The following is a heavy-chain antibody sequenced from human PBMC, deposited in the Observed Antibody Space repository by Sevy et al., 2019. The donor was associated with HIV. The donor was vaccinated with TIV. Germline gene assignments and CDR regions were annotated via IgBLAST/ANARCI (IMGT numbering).Heavy chain of an antibody. D-gene: IGHD3-16*01. Sequence: GGSLRLSCTTSGFRFSIYAMTWVRQAPGKGLEWVSSFCMGGDRIYYADSVTGRFTISRDDSKNTLYLEMNNLRAEDTAKYYRAPVGCRKGHAYWGQGTLVTVSS. V-gene: IGHV3-23*01. CDR2: FCMGGDRI. J-gene: IGHJ4*02. CDR1: GFRFSIYA. CDR3: APVGCRKGHAY.